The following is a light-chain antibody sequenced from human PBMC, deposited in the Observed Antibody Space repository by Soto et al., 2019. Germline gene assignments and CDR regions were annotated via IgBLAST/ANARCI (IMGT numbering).Light chain of an antibody. CDR3: SSYTNTNGLI. CDR2: DVS. V-gene: IGLV2-14*01. CDR1: SNDVGAYNY. J-gene: IGLJ2*01. Sequence: QSALTQPASVSGSRGLSITVSCTGTSNDVGAYNYVTWYQQYLGKAPKLIIYDVSNRPSGVSSRFSGSKSGNTASLTISGLQAEDEADYYCSSYTNTNGLIFGGGTQLTVL.